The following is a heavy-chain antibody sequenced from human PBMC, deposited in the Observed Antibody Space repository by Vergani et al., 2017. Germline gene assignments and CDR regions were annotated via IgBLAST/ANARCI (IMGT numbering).Heavy chain of an antibody. V-gene: IGHV3-30-3*01. D-gene: IGHD5-12*01. CDR1: GFTFSSYA. J-gene: IGHJ4*02. CDR2: ISYDGSNK. CDR3: ARGSGYGYGQNYCDY. Sequence: QVQLVESGGGVVQPGRSLRLSCAASGFTFSSYAMHWVRQAPGKGLEWVAVISYDGSNKYYADSVKGRFTISRNNSKNTLYLQMNSLRAEDTAVYYCARGSGYGYGQNYCDYWGQGTLVTVSS.